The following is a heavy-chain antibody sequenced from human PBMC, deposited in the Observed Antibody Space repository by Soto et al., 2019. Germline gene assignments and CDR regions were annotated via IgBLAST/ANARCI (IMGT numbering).Heavy chain of an antibody. D-gene: IGHD2-15*01. V-gene: IGHV3-30*18. J-gene: IGHJ4*01. CDR1: GFTFTGYA. Sequence: QVQLVESGGGVVQPGRSLRLSCAASGFTFTGYAMHWVRQAPRQGLEWVAVMTYDGSDKFYADSVRGRFTISRDNSEKTVYLQIDSLRAEDMGVYYCAENRTYWSYVVVVSVTPDYWCRGTLVSVSA. CDR2: MTYDGSDK. CDR3: AENRTYWSYVVVVSVTPDY.